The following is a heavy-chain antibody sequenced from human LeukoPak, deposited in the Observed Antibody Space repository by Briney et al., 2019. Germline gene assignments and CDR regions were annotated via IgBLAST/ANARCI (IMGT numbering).Heavy chain of an antibody. Sequence: GGSLRLSCAASGFTFSSYAMNWVRQAPGKGLEWVSSISSSSSYIYYADSVKGRFTISRDNAKNSLYLQMNSLRAEDTAVYYCARGGDYGSGSYADIWGQGTMVTVSS. D-gene: IGHD3-10*01. CDR2: ISSSSSYI. CDR1: GFTFSSYA. J-gene: IGHJ3*02. CDR3: ARGGDYGSGSYADI. V-gene: IGHV3-21*01.